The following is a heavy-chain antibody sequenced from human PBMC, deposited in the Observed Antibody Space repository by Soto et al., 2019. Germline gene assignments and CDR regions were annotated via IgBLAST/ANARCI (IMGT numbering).Heavy chain of an antibody. CDR3: ARTVGYYYGMDV. CDR2: INAGNGNT. Sequence: QVQLVQSGAEVKKPGASVKVSCKASGYTFTSYTMHWVRQAPGQRLEWMGWINAGNGNTKYSQKFQGRVTITRDTSASTAYMELSSLRSEDTAVYYCARTVGYYYGMDVWGQGTTVTVSS. V-gene: IGHV1-3*01. CDR1: GYTFTSYT. J-gene: IGHJ6*02. D-gene: IGHD4-17*01.